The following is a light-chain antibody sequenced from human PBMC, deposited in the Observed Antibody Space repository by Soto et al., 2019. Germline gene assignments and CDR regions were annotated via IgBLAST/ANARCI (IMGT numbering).Light chain of an antibody. CDR3: QQYYSTPPYT. J-gene: IGKJ2*01. CDR2: WGS. Sequence: DIVMTQSPDSLAVPLGESATINCKSSQSVLYSSNNKNYLAWYQQKPGQPPKLLIYWGSTRESGVPDRFSGSGSVTDFTLTISRLQAEDVAVYYCQQYYSTPPYTFGQGTKLEIK. V-gene: IGKV4-1*01. CDR1: QSVLYSSNNKNY.